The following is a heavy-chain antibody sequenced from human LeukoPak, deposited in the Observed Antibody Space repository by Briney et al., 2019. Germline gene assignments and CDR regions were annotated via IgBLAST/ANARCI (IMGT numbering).Heavy chain of an antibody. CDR2: ISSNGGST. CDR3: ARLFSEIVVVPAAILMDY. Sequence: GGSLRLSCAASGFTFSSYAMRWVRQAPGKGLEYVSAISSNGGSTYYANSVNGRFTISRDNCKNTLYLQMGSLRAEDMAVYYCARLFSEIVVVPAAILMDYWGQGTLVTVSS. D-gene: IGHD2-2*02. CDR1: GFTFSSYA. V-gene: IGHV3-64*01. J-gene: IGHJ4*02.